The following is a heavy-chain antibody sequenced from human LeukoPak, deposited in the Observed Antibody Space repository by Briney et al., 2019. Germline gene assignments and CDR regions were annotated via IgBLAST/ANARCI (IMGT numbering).Heavy chain of an antibody. D-gene: IGHD4-17*01. V-gene: IGHV3-30*03. CDR3: ARPARGDYVENWFDP. J-gene: IGHJ5*02. Sequence: GGSLRLSCAASGFTFSSYGMHWVRQAPGKGLEWVAVISSDGSNKYYADSVKGRFTISRDNAKNSLYLQMNSLRAEDTAVYYCARPARGDYVENWFDPWGQGTLVTVSS. CDR2: ISSDGSNK. CDR1: GFTFSSYG.